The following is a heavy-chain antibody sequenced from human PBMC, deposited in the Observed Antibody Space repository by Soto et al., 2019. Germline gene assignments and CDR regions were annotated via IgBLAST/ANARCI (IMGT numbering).Heavy chain of an antibody. V-gene: IGHV3-30*18. CDR3: AKDGGSGWYLGYYFDY. CDR2: ISYDGSNK. J-gene: IGHJ4*02. D-gene: IGHD6-19*01. Sequence: GGSLRLSCAASGFTFSSYGMHWVRQAPGKGLEWVAVISYDGSNKYYADSVKGRFTVSRDNSKNTLYLQMNSLRAEDTAVYYCAKDGGSGWYLGYYFDYWGQGTLVTVSS. CDR1: GFTFSSYG.